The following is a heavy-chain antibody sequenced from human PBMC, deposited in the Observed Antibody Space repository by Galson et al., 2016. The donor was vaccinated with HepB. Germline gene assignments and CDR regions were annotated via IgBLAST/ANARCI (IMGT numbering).Heavy chain of an antibody. CDR1: KYTFSNYR. V-gene: IGHV5-51*01. CDR3: AGRPTGGNKGLAFDF. D-gene: IGHD1-1*01. CDR2: IYPEDSDA. J-gene: IGHJ4*02. Sequence: QSGAAVKKPGESLKISCKASKYTFSNYRIAWVRQMPGKGLEWKGAIYPEDSDATSSPSFQSQVTFSVDKSINPAYLQCSSLEASDTAMYYCAGRPTGGNKGLAFDFWGQGTPVTVSS.